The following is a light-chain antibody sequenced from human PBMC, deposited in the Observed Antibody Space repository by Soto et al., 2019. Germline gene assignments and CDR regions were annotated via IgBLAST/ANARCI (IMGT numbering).Light chain of an antibody. CDR2: GAS. CDR3: QQRSNWPQYT. V-gene: IGKV3-11*01. CDR1: QSVSSS. Sequence: EIVLTQSPATLSLSPGERATLSCRASQSVSSSLAWYQQKPGQAPRLLISGASNRATGIPARFSGSGSGTDFTLTISSLDPEDFEVYSCQQRSNWPQYTFGQGTKLEIK. J-gene: IGKJ2*01.